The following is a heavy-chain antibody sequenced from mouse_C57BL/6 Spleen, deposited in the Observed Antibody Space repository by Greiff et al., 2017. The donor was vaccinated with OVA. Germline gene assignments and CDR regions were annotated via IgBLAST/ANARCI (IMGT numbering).Heavy chain of an antibody. CDR3: ARHDGYYFDY. Sequence: VQLQQSGPELVKPGASVKISCKASGYAFSSSWMNWVKQRPGKGLEWIGRIYPGDGDTNYNGKFKGKATLTADKSSSTAYMQLSSLTSEDSAVYFCARHDGYYFDYWGQGTTLTVSS. D-gene: IGHD2-3*01. V-gene: IGHV1-82*01. CDR2: IYPGDGDT. CDR1: GYAFSSSW. J-gene: IGHJ2*01.